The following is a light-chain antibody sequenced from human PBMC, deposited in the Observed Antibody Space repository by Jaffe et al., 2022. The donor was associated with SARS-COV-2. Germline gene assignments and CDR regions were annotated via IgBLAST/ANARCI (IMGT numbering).Light chain of an antibody. CDR2: AKD. V-gene: IGLV3-19*01. Sequence: SSELTQDPAVSVALGQTVRITCQGDSLRTYSASWYQQKPGQAPVLLIYAKDNRPSGIPDRFSGSRSGNTASLTITGAQAEDEADYFCNSRDTSGNRLVFGGGTRLTVL. CDR3: NSRDTSGNRLV. J-gene: IGLJ2*01. CDR1: SLRTYS.